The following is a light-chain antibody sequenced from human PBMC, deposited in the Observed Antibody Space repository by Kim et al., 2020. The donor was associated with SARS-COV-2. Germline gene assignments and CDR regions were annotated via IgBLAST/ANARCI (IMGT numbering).Light chain of an antibody. CDR3: AAWDDSLNAVV. CDR1: SSNIGRNS. J-gene: IGLJ2*01. Sequence: GQRVTISCSGSSSNIGRNSGNWYQQLPGTAPKVLIYNTNQRPSGVPDRFSASKSGTSASLAISGLQSEDEADYYCAAWDDSLNAVVFGGGTKLTVL. CDR2: NTN. V-gene: IGLV1-44*01.